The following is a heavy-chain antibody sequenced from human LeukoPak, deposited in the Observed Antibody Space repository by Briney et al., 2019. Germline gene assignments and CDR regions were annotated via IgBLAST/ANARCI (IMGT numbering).Heavy chain of an antibody. Sequence: GGSLKLSCAASGLTFSGSAMHWVRQASGKELEWIGRIWSRPNSYATAYAASVKGRFIISRDDSINTAYLQMNSLKTEDTALYYCTRLADGSGKFDLWGQGTLVTVSS. CDR1: GLTFSGSA. CDR3: TRLADGSGKFDL. D-gene: IGHD3-10*01. V-gene: IGHV3-73*01. CDR2: IWSRPNSYAT. J-gene: IGHJ5*02.